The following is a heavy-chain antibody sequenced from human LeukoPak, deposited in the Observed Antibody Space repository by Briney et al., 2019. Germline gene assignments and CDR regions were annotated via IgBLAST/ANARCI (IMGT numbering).Heavy chain of an antibody. D-gene: IGHD2-15*01. Sequence: GGSLRLSCAASGFTVSSNYMSWVRQAPGKGLEWVSVIYSGGSTYYADSVKGRFTISRGNSKNALYLQMNSLRAEDTAVYYCGXXXXSGGSCYGLDYWGQGTLVTVSS. CDR2: IYSGGST. CDR1: GFTVSSNY. CDR3: GXXXXSGGSCYGLDY. V-gene: IGHV3-53*01. J-gene: IGHJ4*02.